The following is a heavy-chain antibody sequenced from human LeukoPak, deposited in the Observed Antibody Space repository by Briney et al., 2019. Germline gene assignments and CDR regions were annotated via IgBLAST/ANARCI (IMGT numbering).Heavy chain of an antibody. CDR2: INHSGST. CDR3: ARVVIRGNYYDSSGYYYFDY. V-gene: IGHV4-34*01. D-gene: IGHD3-22*01. J-gene: IGHJ4*02. CDR1: GGSFSGYY. Sequence: SETLSLTCAVYGGSFSGYYWSWIRQPPGKGLEWIGEINHSGSTNYNPSLKSRVTISVDTSKNQFSLKLSSVTAADTAVYYCARVVIRGNYYDSSGYYYFDYWGQGTLVTDSS.